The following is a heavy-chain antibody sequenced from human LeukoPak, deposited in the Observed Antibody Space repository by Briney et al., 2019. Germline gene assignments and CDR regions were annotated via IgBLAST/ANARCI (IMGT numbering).Heavy chain of an antibody. D-gene: IGHD6-13*01. V-gene: IGHV1-18*01. CDR3: ARVVEDIAAAVYYFDY. CDR1: GYTFTSYG. CDR2: INAYNGNT. J-gene: IGHJ4*02. Sequence: ASVKVSCKASGYTFTSYGISWVQQAPGQGLEWMGWINAYNGNTNYAQKLQGRVTMTTDTSTSTAYMELRSLRSDDTAVYYCARVVEDIAAAVYYFDYWGQGTLVTVSS.